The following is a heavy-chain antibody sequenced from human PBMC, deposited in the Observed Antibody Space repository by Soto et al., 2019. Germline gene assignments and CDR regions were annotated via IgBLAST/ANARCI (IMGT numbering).Heavy chain of an antibody. J-gene: IGHJ4*02. CDR3: AKYELRATIAYYFDY. CDR1: GFTFSSYA. Sequence: GGSLRLSCAASGFTFSSYAMSWVRQAPGKGLEWVSAISGSGGSTYYADSVKGRFTISRDNSKNTLYLQMNSLRAEDTAVYYCAKYELRATIAYYFDYWGQGTLVTVSS. V-gene: IGHV3-23*01. D-gene: IGHD5-12*01. CDR2: ISGSGGST.